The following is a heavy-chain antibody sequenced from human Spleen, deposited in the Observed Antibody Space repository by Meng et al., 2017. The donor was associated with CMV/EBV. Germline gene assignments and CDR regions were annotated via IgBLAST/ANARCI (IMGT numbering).Heavy chain of an antibody. CDR3: ARDSPIAAGQSEYDYFGMDV. CDR1: GASIGNYY. CDR2: FDYRGST. D-gene: IGHD6-13*01. V-gene: IGHV4-59*01. Sequence: SETLSLTCTVSGASIGNYYWSWIRQPPGQGLEWIGNFDYRGSTNYNPSLKSRVTISVDTSKNQFSLSLSSVTAADTAVYYCARDSPIAAGQSEYDYFGMDVWGHGTTVTVSS. J-gene: IGHJ6*02.